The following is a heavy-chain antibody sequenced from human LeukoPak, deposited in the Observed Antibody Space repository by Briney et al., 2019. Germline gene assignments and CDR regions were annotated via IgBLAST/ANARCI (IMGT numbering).Heavy chain of an antibody. J-gene: IGHJ5*02. D-gene: IGHD3-22*01. CDR2: MNPNSGGT. CDR3: ARRYYYDSSGYYPLES. Sequence: ASVKVSCKASGYAFTSYDINWVRQATGQGLEWMGWMNPNSGGTNYAQKFQGRVTMTRDTSISTAYMELSRLRSDDTAVYYCARRYYYDSSGYYPLESWGQGTLVTVSS. CDR1: GYAFTSYD. V-gene: IGHV1-2*02.